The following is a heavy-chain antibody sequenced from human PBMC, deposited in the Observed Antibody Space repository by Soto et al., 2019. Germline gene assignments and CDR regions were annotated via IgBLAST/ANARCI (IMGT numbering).Heavy chain of an antibody. CDR3: ARDRIAVAGTLTYYYYGMDV. J-gene: IGHJ6*02. CDR1: GFTFSSYW. CDR2: IKQDGSEK. V-gene: IGHV3-7*01. D-gene: IGHD6-19*01. Sequence: GGSLRLSCAASGFTFSSYWMSWVRQAPGKGLEWVANIKQDGSEKYYVDSVKGRFTISRDNAKNSLYLQMNSLRAEDTAVYYCARDRIAVAGTLTYYYYGMDVWGQGTTVTVS.